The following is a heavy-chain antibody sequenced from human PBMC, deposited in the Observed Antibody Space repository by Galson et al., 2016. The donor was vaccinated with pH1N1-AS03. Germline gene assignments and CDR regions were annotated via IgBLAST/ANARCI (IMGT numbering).Heavy chain of an antibody. D-gene: IGHD4-17*01. J-gene: IGHJ5*01. CDR3: ARRVYGDYVNWFDP. V-gene: IGHV4-39*01. Sequence: SLTCTVSGGSISSSSYYWGWIRQPPGKGLEWIGSIYYSGSTYYNPSLKSRVTISVDTSKNQFSLKLSSVTAADTAVYYCARRVYGDYVNWFDPWGQGILVIVSS. CDR2: IYYSGST. CDR1: GGSISSSSYY.